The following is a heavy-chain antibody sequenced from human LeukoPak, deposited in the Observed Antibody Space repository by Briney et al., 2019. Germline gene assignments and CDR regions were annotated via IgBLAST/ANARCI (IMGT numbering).Heavy chain of an antibody. V-gene: IGHV3-74*01. J-gene: IGHJ4*02. Sequence: PGGSLRLSCAASGFTFSNYWKHWVRHAPGKGLVWVSRINSDGINTSYADSVKGRFTISRDNAKNTLNLQMNSLRAEDTAVYYCAKGDDMEYYFDYWGQGTLVTVSS. D-gene: IGHD3-9*01. CDR3: AKGDDMEYYFDY. CDR2: INSDGINT. CDR1: GFTFSNYW.